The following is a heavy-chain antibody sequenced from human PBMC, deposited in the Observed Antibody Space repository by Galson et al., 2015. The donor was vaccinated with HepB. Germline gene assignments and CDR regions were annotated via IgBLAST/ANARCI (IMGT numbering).Heavy chain of an antibody. D-gene: IGHD5-18*01. V-gene: IGHV3-11*06. CDR3: ARDPPGYNSGENWFDP. CDR2: ISSSGTYT. Sequence: SLRLSCAASGFTFSRYYMTWLRQAPGQGLEWISDISSSGTYTDYADSVRGRFTISRDNANNSLYLQMDSLRVENTAVYYCARDPPGYNSGENWFDPWGQGTLVTVSS. CDR1: GFTFSRYY. J-gene: IGHJ5*02.